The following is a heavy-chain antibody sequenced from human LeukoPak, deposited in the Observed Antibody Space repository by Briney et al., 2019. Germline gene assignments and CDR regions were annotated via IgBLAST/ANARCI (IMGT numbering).Heavy chain of an antibody. CDR2: IKSKTDGGTT. Sequence: GVAVRLACAASGFTFSNAWMSWVRQAPGKGLEWVGRIKSKTDGGTTDHAAPVKGRFTISRDDSKNTLYLQMNSLKSEDTAVYYCIGSAAYSHSWYTPWGQGTLVTVSS. V-gene: IGHV3-15*01. D-gene: IGHD6-13*01. CDR3: IGSAAYSHSWYTP. CDR1: GFTFSNAW. J-gene: IGHJ5*02.